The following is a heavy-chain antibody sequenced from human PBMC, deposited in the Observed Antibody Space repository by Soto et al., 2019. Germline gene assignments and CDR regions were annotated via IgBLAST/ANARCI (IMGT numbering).Heavy chain of an antibody. CDR3: ATVGGSSGYYPSDY. V-gene: IGHV3-21*01. CDR1: GFTFSSYS. J-gene: IGHJ4*02. Sequence: GGSLRLSCAASGFTFSSYSMNWVRQAPGKGLEWVSSISSSSSYIYYADSVKGRFTISRDNAKNSLYLQMNSLRAEDTAVYYCATVGGSSGYYPSDYWGQGTLVTISS. CDR2: ISSSSSYI. D-gene: IGHD3-22*01.